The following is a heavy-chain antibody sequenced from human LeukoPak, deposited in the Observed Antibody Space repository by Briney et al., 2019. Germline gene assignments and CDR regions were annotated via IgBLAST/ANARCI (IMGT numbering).Heavy chain of an antibody. CDR3: ARRYSSGWYEWFDP. D-gene: IGHD6-19*01. J-gene: IGHJ5*02. V-gene: IGHV4-59*08. Sequence: PSETLSLTCTVSGGSTSSYYWSWIRQPPGKGLEWIGYIYYSGSTNYNPSLKSRVTISVDTSKNQFSLKLSSVTAADTAVYYCARRYSSGWYEWFDPWGQGTLVTVSS. CDR1: GGSTSSYY. CDR2: IYYSGST.